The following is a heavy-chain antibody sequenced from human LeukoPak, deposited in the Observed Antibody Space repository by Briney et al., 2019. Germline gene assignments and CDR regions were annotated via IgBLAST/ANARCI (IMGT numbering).Heavy chain of an antibody. CDR3: ARSKALRLDDIYY. J-gene: IGHJ4*02. CDR1: GGTFSSYS. Sequence: SVKVSCKASGGTFSSYSISWVRQAPGQVLEWTGGIIPIFGTANYAQKFQGRVTITADESTSTAYMELSCLRSEDTAVYYCARSKALRLDDIYYWGQGTLVTVSS. V-gene: IGHV1-69*13. CDR2: IIPIFGTA. D-gene: IGHD3-9*01.